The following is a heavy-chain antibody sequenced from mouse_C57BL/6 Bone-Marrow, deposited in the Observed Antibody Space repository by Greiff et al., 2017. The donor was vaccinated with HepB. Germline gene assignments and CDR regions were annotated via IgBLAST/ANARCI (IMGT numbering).Heavy chain of an antibody. Sequence: VQLQQSGTVLARPGASVKMSCKTSGYTFTSYWMHWVTQRPGQGLEWIGAIYPGNSDPSYNQKFKGKAKLTAVTSASTAYMELSSLTNEDSAVYYCTRWSITTIVEDWYFDVWGTGTTVTVSS. CDR1: GYTFTSYW. D-gene: IGHD1-1*01. V-gene: IGHV1-5*01. CDR3: TRWSITTIVEDWYFDV. CDR2: IYPGNSDP. J-gene: IGHJ1*03.